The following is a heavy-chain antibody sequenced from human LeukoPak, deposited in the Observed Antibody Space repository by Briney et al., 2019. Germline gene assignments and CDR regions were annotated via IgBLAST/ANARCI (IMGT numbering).Heavy chain of an antibody. D-gene: IGHD2-21*02. Sequence: SETLSLTCTVSGGSISSGGYYWSWIRQQPGKGLESIAYMYHNGRPYYNPSLQSRVTISVDTSKNQFSLKLSSVTAADTAIYYCARVGWVTSFVESWGQGTRVTVSS. V-gene: IGHV4-31*03. CDR1: GGSISSGGYY. CDR2: MYHNGRP. CDR3: ARVGWVTSFVES. J-gene: IGHJ4*02.